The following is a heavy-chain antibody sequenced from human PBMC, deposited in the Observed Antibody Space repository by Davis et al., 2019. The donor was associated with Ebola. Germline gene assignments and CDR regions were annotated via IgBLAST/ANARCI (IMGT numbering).Heavy chain of an antibody. CDR2: IRSKANSYAT. CDR1: GFTFSGPA. J-gene: IGHJ4*02. V-gene: IGHV3-73*01. Sequence: GESLKISCAASGFTFSGPAMHWVRQASGKGLEWVGRIRSKANSYATAYAASVKGRFTISRDDSKNTAYLQMNSLKTEDTAVYYCTRPGIAVAGTEINSIDFWGQGTLVTVSS. D-gene: IGHD6-19*01. CDR3: TRPGIAVAGTEINSIDF.